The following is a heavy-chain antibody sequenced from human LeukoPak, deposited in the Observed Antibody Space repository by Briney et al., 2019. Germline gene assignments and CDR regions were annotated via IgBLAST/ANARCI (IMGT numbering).Heavy chain of an antibody. V-gene: IGHV4-34*01. CDR1: GGSFSGYY. CDR2: INHSGST. J-gene: IGHJ6*02. Sequence: PSETLSLTCAVYGGSFSGYYWSWIRQPPGKGLEWIGEINHSGSTNYNPSLKSRVTISVDTSKNQFSLKLSSVTAADTAVYYCAKEEDGYNHNGREAGGQGPRLTVS. CDR3: AKEEDGYNHNGREA. D-gene: IGHD5-24*01.